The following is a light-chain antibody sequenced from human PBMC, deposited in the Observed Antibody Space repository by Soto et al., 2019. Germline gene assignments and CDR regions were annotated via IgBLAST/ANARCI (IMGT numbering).Light chain of an antibody. CDR1: QSVSSY. CDR2: DAS. V-gene: IGKV3-11*01. J-gene: IGKJ5*01. CDR3: QQRSNWPPIT. Sequence: EIVLTQSPATLSLSPGERATLSCRASQSVSSYLAWYQQKPGQAPRLLIYDASNRATGIPARFSGSGSGTDFTLTISSLEPEDFAVYDCQQRSNWPPITLGQGTRLEIK.